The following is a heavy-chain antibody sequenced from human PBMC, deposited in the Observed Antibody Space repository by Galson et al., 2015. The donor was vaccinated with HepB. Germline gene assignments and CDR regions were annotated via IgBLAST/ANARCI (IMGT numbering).Heavy chain of an antibody. CDR3: ATWRGGLDY. D-gene: IGHD3-3*01. Sequence: SLRLSCAASGFTFSNAWMSWVRQAPGKGLEWVGRIKSKIDGGTTDYAAPVKGRFTISRDDSKNTLYLQMNSLKIEDTAVYYCATWRGGLDYWGQGTLVTVPS. V-gene: IGHV3-15*01. CDR2: IKSKIDGGTT. J-gene: IGHJ4*02. CDR1: GFTFSNAW.